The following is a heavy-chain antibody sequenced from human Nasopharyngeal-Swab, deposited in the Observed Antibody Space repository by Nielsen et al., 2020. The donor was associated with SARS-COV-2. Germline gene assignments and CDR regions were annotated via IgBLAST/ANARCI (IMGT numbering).Heavy chain of an antibody. Sequence: WVRQAPGQGLEWMGWISAYNGNTNYAQKLQGRVTMTTDTSTSTAYMELRSLRSDDTAVYYCARDRLEGGNYYYYYGMDGWGQGTTVTVSS. D-gene: IGHD3-16*01. CDR2: ISAYNGNT. V-gene: IGHV1-18*01. CDR3: ARDRLEGGNYYYYYGMDG. J-gene: IGHJ6*02.